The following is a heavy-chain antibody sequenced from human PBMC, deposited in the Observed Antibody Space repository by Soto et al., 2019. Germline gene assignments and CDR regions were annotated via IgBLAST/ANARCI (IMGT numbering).Heavy chain of an antibody. J-gene: IGHJ6*02. CDR3: AKSPARPYYYYGLDV. D-gene: IGHD6-6*01. Sequence: GGSLRLSCAASGFTFDDYAMHWVRQAPGKGLEWVSGISWNSGSIGYADSVKGRFTISRDNAKNSLYLQMNSLRAEDTSLYYCAKSPARPYYYYGLDVWGQGTTVTVSS. V-gene: IGHV3-9*01. CDR2: ISWNSGSI. CDR1: GFTFDDYA.